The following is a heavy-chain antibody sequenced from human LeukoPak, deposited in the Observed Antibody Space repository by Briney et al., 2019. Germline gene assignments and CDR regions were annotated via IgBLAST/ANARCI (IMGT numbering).Heavy chain of an antibody. CDR1: GFTFSSYE. CDR3: ARTRITMIVVPSRGDGMDV. Sequence: QAGGSLRLSCAASGFTFSSYEMNWVRQAPGKGLEWVSYISSSGSTINYADSVKGRFTISRDNAKNSLYLQMNSLRAEDTAVYYCARTRITMIVVPSRGDGMDVWGQGTTVTVSS. CDR2: ISSSGSTI. D-gene: IGHD3-22*01. V-gene: IGHV3-48*03. J-gene: IGHJ6*02.